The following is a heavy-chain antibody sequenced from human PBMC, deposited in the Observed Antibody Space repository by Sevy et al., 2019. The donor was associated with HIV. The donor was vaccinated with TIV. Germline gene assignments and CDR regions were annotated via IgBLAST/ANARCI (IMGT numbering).Heavy chain of an antibody. CDR2: ISNEGSDK. V-gene: IGHV3-30-3*01. Sequence: GGSLRLSCTASGFAFTNYYAMHWVRQAPGKGLEWVALISNEGSDKFYADSVKGRFTITRDNFKNTLYLQMNGLTTEDTAVYYCASPRANYVDHYFFYAMDVWGQGTTVTVSS. CDR1: GFAFTNYYA. D-gene: IGHD4-17*01. CDR3: ASPRANYVDHYFFYAMDV. J-gene: IGHJ6*02.